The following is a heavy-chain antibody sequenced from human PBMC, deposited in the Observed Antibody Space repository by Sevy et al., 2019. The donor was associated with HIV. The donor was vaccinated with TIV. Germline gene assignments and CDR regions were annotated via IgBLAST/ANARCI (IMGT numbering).Heavy chain of an antibody. CDR1: GGTFSSYA. J-gene: IGHJ4*02. V-gene: IGHV1-69*13. CDR2: MIPIFGTA. CDR3: ARVAQDYYGSGSYYRGHFDY. Sequence: ASVKVSCKASGGTFSSYAISWVRQAPGQGLEWMGGMIPIFGTANYAQKFQGRVTITADESTSTAYMELSSLRSEDTAVYYCARVAQDYYGSGSYYRGHFDYWGQGTLVTVSS. D-gene: IGHD3-10*01.